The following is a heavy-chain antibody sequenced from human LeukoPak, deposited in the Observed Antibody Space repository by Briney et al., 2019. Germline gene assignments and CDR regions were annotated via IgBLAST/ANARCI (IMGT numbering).Heavy chain of an antibody. CDR1: GGSISSYY. CDR2: IYYSGST. Sequence: SETLSLTCTVSGGSISSYYWSWIRQPPGKGLEWIGYIYYSGSTNYNPSLKSRVTISVDTSKNQFSLKLSSVTAADTAVYYCASWIYSGSYYDWFDPWGQGTLVTVSS. V-gene: IGHV4-59*01. D-gene: IGHD1-26*01. J-gene: IGHJ5*02. CDR3: ASWIYSGSYYDWFDP.